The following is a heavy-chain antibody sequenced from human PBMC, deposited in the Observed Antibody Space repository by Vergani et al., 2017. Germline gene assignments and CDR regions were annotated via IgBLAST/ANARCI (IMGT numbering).Heavy chain of an antibody. CDR2: IWYDGSNK. J-gene: IGHJ6*03. CDR1: GCTFSSYG. V-gene: IGHV3-33*01. Sequence: QVQLVESGGGVVQPGRSLRLSCAASGCTFSSYGMHWVRQAPGKGLEWVAVIWYDGSNKYYADSVKGRFTISRDNSKNTLYLQMNSLRAEDTAVYYCARDSSIVVVPAASDYYYYMDVWGKGTTVTVSS. CDR3: ARDSSIVVVPAASDYYYYMDV. D-gene: IGHD2-2*01.